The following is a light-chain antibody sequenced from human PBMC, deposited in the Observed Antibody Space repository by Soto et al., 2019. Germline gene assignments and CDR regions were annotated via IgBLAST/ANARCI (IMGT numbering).Light chain of an antibody. Sequence: SVVTPPASVSGSPGQSITISCPGTSREVGGYNYVSWYQQHPGKAPKLMIYDVSNRPSGVSNRFSGSKSGNTASLTISGLQAEDEADYYCSSYTSSSTLEGVFGTGTKVTVL. CDR2: DVS. J-gene: IGLJ1*01. CDR1: SREVGGYNY. V-gene: IGLV2-14*01. CDR3: SSYTSSSTLEGV.